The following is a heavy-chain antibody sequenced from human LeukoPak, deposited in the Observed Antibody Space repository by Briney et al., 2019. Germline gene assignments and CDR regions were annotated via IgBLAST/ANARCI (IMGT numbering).Heavy chain of an antibody. CDR2: IKCYRSRT. J-gene: IGHJ4*02. D-gene: IGHD3-16*02. Sequence: GGSLRLSCTASGHPLSSHWMHCVRRAPGKGLVWVSRIKCYRSRTSYADSVKGRFTISRDNAKNTLYLQMNSLRAEDTAVYYCARDLPYYDYVWGSYRYTDYFDYWGQGTLVTVSS. CDR3: ARDLPYYDYVWGSYRYTDYFDY. CDR1: GHPLSSHW. V-gene: IGHV3-74*01.